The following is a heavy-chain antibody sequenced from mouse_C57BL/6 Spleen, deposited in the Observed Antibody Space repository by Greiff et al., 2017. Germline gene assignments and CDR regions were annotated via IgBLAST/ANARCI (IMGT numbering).Heavy chain of an antibody. CDR1: GYTFTSYW. D-gene: IGHD1-1*01. CDR3: ARSFTVAPPFDV. Sequence: VQLQQPGAELVKPGASVKLSCKASGYTFTSYWMHWVKQRPGRGLEWIGRLAPNSGGTKYNEKFKSKATLTVDKPSSTAYMQLSSLTSEDSAVYYCARSFTVAPPFDVWGTGTTVTVSS. J-gene: IGHJ1*03. V-gene: IGHV1-72*01. CDR2: LAPNSGGT.